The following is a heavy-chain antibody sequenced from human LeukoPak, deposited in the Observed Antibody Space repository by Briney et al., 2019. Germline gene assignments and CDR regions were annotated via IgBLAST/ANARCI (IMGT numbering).Heavy chain of an antibody. CDR2: IYHSGST. CDR1: GGSISSGGYS. CDR3: ARDSSSSSYGMDV. Sequence: PSETLSLTCAVSGGSISSGGYSWSWIRQPPGKGLEWIGYIYHSGSTYYNPSLKSRVTISVDTSKNQFSLKLSSVTAADTAVYYCARDSSSSSYGMDVWGQGTTVTVSS. V-gene: IGHV4-30-2*01. J-gene: IGHJ6*02. D-gene: IGHD6-13*01.